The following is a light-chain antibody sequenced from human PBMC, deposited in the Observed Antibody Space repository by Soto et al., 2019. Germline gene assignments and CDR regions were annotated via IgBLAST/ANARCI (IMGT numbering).Light chain of an antibody. CDR1: QSISSY. CDR2: AAS. CDR3: QQSYSTPRT. Sequence: DLQMTQSPSSLSASVGDRVTITCRASQSISSYLNWYQQKPGKAPKLLIFAASSLQSGVPSGFSGSGSGTDFTLTISSLQPEDFATYYCQQSYSTPRTFGQGTKLEIK. J-gene: IGKJ2*02. V-gene: IGKV1-39*01.